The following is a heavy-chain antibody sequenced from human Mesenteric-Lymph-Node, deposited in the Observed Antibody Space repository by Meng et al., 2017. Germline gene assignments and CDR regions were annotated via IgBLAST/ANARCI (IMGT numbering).Heavy chain of an antibody. V-gene: IGHV3-74*01. CDR1: GFTFSSYW. CDR2: INGDGTST. Sequence: GGSLRLSCAASGFTFSSYWMHWVRQVPGKGLMWVSRINGDGTSTSYADSVKGRFTISRDNAKNTLFLQINSLRAEDTAVFYCARDLPKQQLEYFDLWGRGTLVTVSS. D-gene: IGHD6-13*01. J-gene: IGHJ2*01. CDR3: ARDLPKQQLEYFDL.